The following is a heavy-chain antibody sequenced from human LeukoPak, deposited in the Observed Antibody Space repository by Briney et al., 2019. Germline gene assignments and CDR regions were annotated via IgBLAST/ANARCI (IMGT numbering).Heavy chain of an antibody. J-gene: IGHJ4*02. V-gene: IGHV1-18*01. CDR1: GYTFTSYG. CDR2: ISAYNGNT. D-gene: IGHD2-2*01. Sequence: ASVKVSCKASGYTFTSYGISWVRQAPGQGLEWMGWISAYNGNTNYAQKLQGRVTMTTDTSTSTAYMELRSLRSDDTAVYYCARDDIVVVPAAMSGHYWGQGTLVTVSS. CDR3: ARDDIVVVPAAMSGHY.